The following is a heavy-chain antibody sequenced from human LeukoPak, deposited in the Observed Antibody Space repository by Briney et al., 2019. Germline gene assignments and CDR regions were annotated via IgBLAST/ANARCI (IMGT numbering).Heavy chain of an antibody. J-gene: IGHJ4*02. V-gene: IGHV3-48*03. Sequence: PGGSLRLSCAASGFTFSSYEMNWVRQAPGKGLEWVSYISSSGSTIYYADSVKGRFTISRDNAKNSLYLQMNSLRAEDTAVYYCASDSSSWYYFDYWGQGTLVTVSS. CDR3: ASDSSSWYYFDY. CDR1: GFTFSSYE. CDR2: ISSSGSTI. D-gene: IGHD6-13*01.